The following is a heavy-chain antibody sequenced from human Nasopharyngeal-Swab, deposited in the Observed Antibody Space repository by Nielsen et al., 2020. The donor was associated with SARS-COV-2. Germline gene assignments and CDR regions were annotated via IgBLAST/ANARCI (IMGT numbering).Heavy chain of an antibody. V-gene: IGHV3-21*04. D-gene: IGHD3-10*01. CDR2: ISSSSSYI. CDR1: GFTFSSYS. Sequence: GGSLRLSCAASGFTFSSYSMNWVRQAPGKGLEWVSSISSSSSYIYYADSVKGRFTISRDNSKNTLYLQMNSLRAEDTAVYYCAKDSVLLWFGELYYMDVWGKGTTVTVSS. CDR3: AKDSVLLWFGELYYMDV. J-gene: IGHJ6*03.